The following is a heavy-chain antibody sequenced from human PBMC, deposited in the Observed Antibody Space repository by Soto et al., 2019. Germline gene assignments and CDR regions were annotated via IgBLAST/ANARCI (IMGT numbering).Heavy chain of an antibody. V-gene: IGHV2-5*02. CDR3: AYSRYTGSGVDY. CDR2: IYWDDDK. D-gene: IGHD3-10*01. CDR1: GFSLSTSGVG. J-gene: IGHJ4*02. Sequence: QITLKASGPTLVKPTQTLTLTCTFSGFSLSTSGVGVGWIRQPPGKALEWLALIYWDDDKRYSPSLKSRRTSTKDTSKNHVVLTMTNMDPVATATYYCAYSRYTGSGVDYWGQGTLVTVSS.